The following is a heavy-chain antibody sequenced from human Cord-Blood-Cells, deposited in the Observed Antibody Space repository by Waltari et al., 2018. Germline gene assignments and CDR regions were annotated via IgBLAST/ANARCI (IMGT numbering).Heavy chain of an antibody. CDR1: GYSISCGSY. CDR3: ARGPIQLDY. V-gene: IGHV4-38-2*02. Sequence: QVQLQESGPGLVKPSETLSLTCTVSGYSISCGSYWGWIRQPPGKGLEWIGSIYHSGSTYYNPSLKSRVTISVDTSKSQFSLKLSSVTAADTAVYYCARGPIQLDYWGQGTLVTVSS. CDR2: IYHSGST. J-gene: IGHJ4*02. D-gene: IGHD6-6*01.